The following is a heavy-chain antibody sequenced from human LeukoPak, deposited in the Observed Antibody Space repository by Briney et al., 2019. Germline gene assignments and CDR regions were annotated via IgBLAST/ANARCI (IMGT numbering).Heavy chain of an antibody. CDR3: SKKGQSEDYGKPG. CDR2: ISRSGGST. V-gene: IGHV3-23*01. CDR1: GFTFSNYA. D-gene: IGHD4-17*01. Sequence: GGSLRLSCAASGFTFSNYAMNWVRQTPGKGLECVSSISRSGGSTYYADSVKGRFTISRDNSKNTLYLQMSSLRADDTAVYYCSKKGQSEDYGKPGWGQGTLVTVSS. J-gene: IGHJ4*02.